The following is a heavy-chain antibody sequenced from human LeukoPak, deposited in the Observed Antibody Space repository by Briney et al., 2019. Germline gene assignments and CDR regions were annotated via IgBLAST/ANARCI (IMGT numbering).Heavy chain of an antibody. Sequence: SETLSLTCTVSGGSISSGGYYWSWIRQHPGKGLEWIGYIYYSESTYYNPSLKSRVTISVDTSKNQFSLKLSSVTAADTAVYYCARELGDVVPATYWFDPWGQGTLVTVSS. D-gene: IGHD2-2*01. CDR2: IYYSEST. J-gene: IGHJ5*02. CDR1: GGSISSGGYY. CDR3: ARELGDVVPATYWFDP. V-gene: IGHV4-31*03.